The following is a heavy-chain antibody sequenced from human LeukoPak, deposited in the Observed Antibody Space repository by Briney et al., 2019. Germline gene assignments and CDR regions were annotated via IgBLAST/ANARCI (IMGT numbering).Heavy chain of an antibody. Sequence: GGSLRLSCAASGFTFSDYYMSWIRQAPGKGLEWLSYINIGGTDTHYADSVKGRFTISRDNAKKSLYLQMNNLRAEDTAVYYCATDGAGFDTWGQGVLVTVSS. J-gene: IGHJ5*02. CDR1: GFTFSDYY. CDR3: ATDGAGFDT. CDR2: INIGGTDT. V-gene: IGHV3-11*01.